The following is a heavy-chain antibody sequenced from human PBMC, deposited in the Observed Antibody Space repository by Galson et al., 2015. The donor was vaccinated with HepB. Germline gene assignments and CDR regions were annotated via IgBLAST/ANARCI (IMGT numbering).Heavy chain of an antibody. D-gene: IGHD6-19*01. CDR3: ARDVYSSGWYGDYYYGMDV. CDR1: GFTFSRYS. Sequence: SLRLSCAASGFTFSRYSMNWVRQAPGKGLEWVSSISSSSTYIYYADSVKGRFTISRDNAKNSLYLQMNSLRAEDTAVYYCARDVYSSGWYGDYYYGMDVWGQGTTVTVSS. CDR2: ISSSSTYI. J-gene: IGHJ6*02. V-gene: IGHV3-21*01.